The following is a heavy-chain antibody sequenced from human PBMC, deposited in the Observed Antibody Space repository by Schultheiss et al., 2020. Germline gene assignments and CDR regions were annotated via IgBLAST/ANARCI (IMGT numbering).Heavy chain of an antibody. CDR3: ARDINRTFWRSNWFDP. V-gene: IGHV3-7*01. J-gene: IGHJ5*02. Sequence: GGSLRLSCAASGFTFSNYAMSWVRQAPGKGLEWVANIKQDGSEKYYVDSVKGRFTISRDNAKNSLYLQMNSLRAEDTAVYYCARDINRTFWRSNWFDPWGQGTLVTVSS. CDR1: GFTFSNYA. D-gene: IGHD3-3*01. CDR2: IKQDGSEK.